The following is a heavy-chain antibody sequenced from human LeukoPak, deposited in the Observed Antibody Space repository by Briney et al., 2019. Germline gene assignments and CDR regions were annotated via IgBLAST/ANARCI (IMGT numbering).Heavy chain of an antibody. D-gene: IGHD1-26*01. Sequence: QPGRSLRLSCAASGFTFSGSAMHWVRQASGKGLEWVGRIRSKANSYATAYAASVKGRFTSSRDDSKNTAYLQMKSLKTEDTAVYYCTRHRSGSSSTNWFDPWGQGTLVTVSS. J-gene: IGHJ5*02. V-gene: IGHV3-73*01. CDR3: TRHRSGSSSTNWFDP. CDR1: GFTFSGSA. CDR2: IRSKANSYAT.